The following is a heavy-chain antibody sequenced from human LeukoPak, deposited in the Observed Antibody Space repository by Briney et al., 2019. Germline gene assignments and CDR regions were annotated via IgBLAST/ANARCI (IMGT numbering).Heavy chain of an antibody. D-gene: IGHD3-9*01. CDR3: ARAGLRYFDWSTHFDY. J-gene: IGHJ4*02. Sequence: ASVKVSCKASGYTFTSYGISWVRQAPGQGLEWMGWISAYNGNTNYAQKLQGRVTMTTDTSTGTAYMELRSLRSDDTAVYYCARAGLRYFDWSTHFDYWGQGTLVTVSS. CDR1: GYTFTSYG. V-gene: IGHV1-18*04. CDR2: ISAYNGNT.